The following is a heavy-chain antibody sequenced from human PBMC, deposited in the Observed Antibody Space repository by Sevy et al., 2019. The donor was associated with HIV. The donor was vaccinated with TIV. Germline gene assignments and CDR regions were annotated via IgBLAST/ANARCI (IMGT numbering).Heavy chain of an antibody. J-gene: IGHJ4*02. CDR2: ISSSSSYI. CDR1: GFTFSSYS. D-gene: IGHD6-13*01. CDR3: ARDPHSSSWPYYFDY. V-gene: IGHV3-21*01. Sequence: GGSLRLSCAASGFTFSSYSMNCVRQAPGKGLEWVSSISSSSSYIYYADSVKGRFTISRDNAKNSLYLQMNSLRAEDTAVYYCARDPHSSSWPYYFDYWGQGTLVTVSS.